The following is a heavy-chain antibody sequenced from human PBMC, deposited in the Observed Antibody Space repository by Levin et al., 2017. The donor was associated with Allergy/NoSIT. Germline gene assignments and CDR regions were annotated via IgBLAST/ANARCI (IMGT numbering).Heavy chain of an antibody. Sequence: SQTLSLTCTVSDGSISSSNYYWGWIRQPPGKGLEWIGSIYYSGSTYYNPSLKSRVTISVDTSKNQFSLKLSSVTAADTAVYYCARHDSGWYLHLDYWGQGTLVTVSS. V-gene: IGHV4-39*01. D-gene: IGHD6-19*01. CDR2: IYYSGST. CDR1: DGSISSSNYY. CDR3: ARHDSGWYLHLDY. J-gene: IGHJ4*02.